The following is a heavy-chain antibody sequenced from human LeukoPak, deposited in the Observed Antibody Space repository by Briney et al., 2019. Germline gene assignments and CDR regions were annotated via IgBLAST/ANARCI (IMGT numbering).Heavy chain of an antibody. Sequence: SETLSLTCAVYGGSFSGYYWSWIRQPPGKGLEWIGEINHSGSTNYNPSLKSRVTISVDTSKNQFSLKLSSVTAADTAVYYCVRDHAYAFDIWGQGTMVTVSS. J-gene: IGHJ3*02. CDR2: INHSGST. CDR3: VRDHAYAFDI. CDR1: GGSFSGYY. V-gene: IGHV4-34*01. D-gene: IGHD1-14*01.